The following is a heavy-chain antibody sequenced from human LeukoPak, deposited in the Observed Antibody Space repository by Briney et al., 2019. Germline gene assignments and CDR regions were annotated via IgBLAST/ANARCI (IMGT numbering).Heavy chain of an antibody. CDR3: ARQRGSGCLDY. J-gene: IGHJ4*02. V-gene: IGHV3-7*01. CDR2: IKQDGSET. Sequence: PGGSLRLSCAASGFTFSKYWMTWVRQAPGKGLEWVANIKQDGSETYYVDSVKGRFTISRDNAKNSLSLQMNSLRAEDTAVYYCARQRGSGCLDYWGQGTLVTVSS. CDR1: GFTFSKYW. D-gene: IGHD6-19*01.